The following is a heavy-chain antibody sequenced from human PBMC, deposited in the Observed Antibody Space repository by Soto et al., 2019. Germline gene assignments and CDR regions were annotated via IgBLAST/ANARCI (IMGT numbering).Heavy chain of an antibody. CDR3: ARAVSKAATVDY. D-gene: IGHD2-15*01. V-gene: IGHV3-11*01. CDR2: ISSSGSTI. CDR1: GFTFSDYY. J-gene: IGHJ4*02. Sequence: QVQLVESGGGLVKPGGSLRLSCAASGFTFSDYYMSWIRQAPGKGLEWVSYISSSGSTIYYADSVKGRFTIPRDNANNPLYLQMNSLRAEDTAVYYCARAVSKAATVDYWGQGTLVTVSS.